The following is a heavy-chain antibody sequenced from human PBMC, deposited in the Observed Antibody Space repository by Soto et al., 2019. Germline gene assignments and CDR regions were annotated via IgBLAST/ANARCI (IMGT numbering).Heavy chain of an antibody. D-gene: IGHD1-26*01. CDR3: ARDFGSLGATIDY. V-gene: IGHV3-30-3*01. CDR1: GFTFSSYA. CDR2: ISYDGSNN. Sequence: GGSLRLSCAASGFTFSSYAMHWVRQAPGKGLEWVAVISYDGSNNYYADSVKGRFTISRDNSKNTLYLQMNSLGAEDTAVYYCARDFGSLGATIDYWGQGTLV. J-gene: IGHJ4*02.